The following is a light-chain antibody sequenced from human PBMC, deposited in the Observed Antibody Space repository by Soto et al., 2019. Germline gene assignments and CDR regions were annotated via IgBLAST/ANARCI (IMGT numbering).Light chain of an antibody. Sequence: EIVLTQSPGTPSLSPGERATLSCRASQSIDSRYLAWYQQKPGQAPRLLIYATSSRATGIPDRFSGSGSGTDFTLTISRLEPEDFAVFYCQQYHASSYTFGQGTKLEIK. J-gene: IGKJ2*01. CDR3: QQYHASSYT. CDR1: QSIDSRY. CDR2: ATS. V-gene: IGKV3-20*01.